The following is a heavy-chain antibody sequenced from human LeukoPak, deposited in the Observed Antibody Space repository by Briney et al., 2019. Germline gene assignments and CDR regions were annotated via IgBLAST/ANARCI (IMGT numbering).Heavy chain of an antibody. CDR3: AKGFYYYDSSGYYQPADY. Sequence: PGGSLRLSCAASGFTFSSYSMSWVSQASGEWMEWVSSVSGRRCSRYYADYVKGRFTISRENSKNTLYLEMNSLRAEDTAVYYCAKGFYYYDSSGYYQPADYWGQGTLVTVSS. D-gene: IGHD3-22*01. CDR1: GFTFSSYS. CDR2: VSGRRCSR. J-gene: IGHJ4*02. V-gene: IGHV3-23*01.